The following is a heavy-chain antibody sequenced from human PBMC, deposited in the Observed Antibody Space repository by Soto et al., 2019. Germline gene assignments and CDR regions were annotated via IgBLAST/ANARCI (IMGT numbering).Heavy chain of an antibody. V-gene: IGHV3-33*01. CDR2: IWYDGSNK. J-gene: IGHJ6*02. Sequence: GGSLRLSCAASGFTFSSYGMHWVRQAPGKGLEWVAVIWYDGSNKYYADSVKGRFTISRDNSKNTLYLQMNSLRAEDTAVYYCAREITGYYLYYYYGMDVWGQGTTVTVSS. CDR1: GFTFSSYG. CDR3: AREITGYYLYYYYGMDV. D-gene: IGHD3-9*01.